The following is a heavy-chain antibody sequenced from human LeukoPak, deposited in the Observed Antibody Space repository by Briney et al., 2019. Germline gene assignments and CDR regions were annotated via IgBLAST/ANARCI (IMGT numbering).Heavy chain of an antibody. V-gene: IGHV4-34*01. CDR2: INHSGST. CDR1: GGSFSGYY. CDR3: ARGRRRIDP. D-gene: IGHD1-14*01. Sequence: SETLSLTCAVYGGSFSGYYWSWIRQPPGKGLEWIGEINHSGSTNYNPSLKGRVTISVDTSKNQFSLKLSSVTAADTAVYYCARGRRRIDPWGQGTLVTVSS. J-gene: IGHJ5*02.